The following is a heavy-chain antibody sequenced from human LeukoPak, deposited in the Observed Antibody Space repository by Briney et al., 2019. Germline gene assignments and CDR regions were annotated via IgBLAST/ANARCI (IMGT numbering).Heavy chain of an antibody. CDR2: IFASGSTT. CDR1: GFTFSGYA. Sequence: GGSLRLSCAASGFTFSGYAMNWVRQAPGKGLEWVSLIFASGSTTKYADSVKGRFTVSRDNAKNTLYLQVNNLRAEDTAVYYCARGPNSNWSGLDFWGQGTLLTVSS. J-gene: IGHJ4*02. V-gene: IGHV3-23*05. CDR3: ARGPNSNWSGLDF. D-gene: IGHD6-6*01.